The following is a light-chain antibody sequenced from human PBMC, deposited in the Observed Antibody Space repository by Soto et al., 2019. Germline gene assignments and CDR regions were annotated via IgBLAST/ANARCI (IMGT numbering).Light chain of an antibody. CDR2: AAS. V-gene: IGKV3-20*01. CDR3: HQYGHAPQT. Sequence: EIVLTQSPGSPSLSPGVRATLSCRASQSVSSRYLDWYQQKPGQAPRLLIYAASSRATGIPDRCSGGGSGTDFTLFISRLEPEDFAVYYCHQYGHAPQTFGQGTKVEIK. J-gene: IGKJ1*01. CDR1: QSVSSRY.